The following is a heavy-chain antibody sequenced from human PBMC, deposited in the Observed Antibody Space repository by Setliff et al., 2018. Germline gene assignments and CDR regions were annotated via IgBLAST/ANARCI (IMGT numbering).Heavy chain of an antibody. D-gene: IGHD3-22*01. CDR3: AGRDSTGFYGYSFDF. CDR2: VDHSGNT. V-gene: IGHV4-39*01. CDR1: GDSISRSTYY. Sequence: PSETLSLTCTVSGDSISRSTYYWGWIRQSPGKGLDWIGTVDHSGNTFYNPSLKSRVTISVDTSKNQFSLKLTSVSAADTAVCYCAGRDSTGFYGYSFDFWGQGTLVTVSS. J-gene: IGHJ4*02.